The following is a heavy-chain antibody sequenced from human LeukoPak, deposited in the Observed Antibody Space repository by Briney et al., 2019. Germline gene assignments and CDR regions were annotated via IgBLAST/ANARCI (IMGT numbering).Heavy chain of an antibody. J-gene: IGHJ6*03. CDR1: GYTFTGYY. V-gene: IGHV1-69*04. CDR3: ARAKGGSKLEPAYYYMDV. D-gene: IGHD1-1*01. Sequence: GASVKVSCKASGYTFTGYYMHWVRQAPGQGLEWMGRIIPILGIANYAQKFQGRVTITTDESTSTAYMELSSLRSEDTAVYYCARAKGGSKLEPAYYYMDVWGKGTTVTVSS. CDR2: IIPILGIA.